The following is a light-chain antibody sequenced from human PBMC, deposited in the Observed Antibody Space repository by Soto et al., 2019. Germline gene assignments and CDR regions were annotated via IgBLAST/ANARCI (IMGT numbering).Light chain of an antibody. Sequence: ALTQPASVSGSPGQSITISCTGTSSDVGGYNYVSWYQQHPGKAPELMIYEVSNRPSGVSNRFSGSKSGNTASLTISGLQAEDEADYYCSSYTSSSTLVFGTGTKVTVL. CDR1: SSDVGGYNY. J-gene: IGLJ1*01. V-gene: IGLV2-14*01. CDR2: EVS. CDR3: SSYTSSSTLV.